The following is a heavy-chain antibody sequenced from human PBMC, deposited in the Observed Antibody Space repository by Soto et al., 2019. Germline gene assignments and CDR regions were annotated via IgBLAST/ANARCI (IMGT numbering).Heavy chain of an antibody. CDR1: GFTFSSYA. Sequence: GGSLRLSCAASGFTFSSYAMSWVRQAPGKGLEWVSAISGSGGSTYYADSVKGRFTISRDNSKNTLYLQMNSLRAEDTAVYCCAKGYGSWLYFDYWGQGTLVTVS. J-gene: IGHJ4*02. D-gene: IGHD6-13*01. V-gene: IGHV3-23*01. CDR2: ISGSGGST. CDR3: AKGYGSWLYFDY.